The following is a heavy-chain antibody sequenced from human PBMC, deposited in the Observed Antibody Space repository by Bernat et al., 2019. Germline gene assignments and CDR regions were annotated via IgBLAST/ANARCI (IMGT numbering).Heavy chain of an antibody. J-gene: IGHJ4*02. D-gene: IGHD1-1*01. CDR2: ISGSGDST. CDR3: ARDYNWDFDY. V-gene: IGHV3-23*04. Sequence: EVQLVESGGGLVKPGGSLRLSCAASGFIFSTYAMSWVRQAPGKGLEWVSAISGSGDSTNYADSVKGRFTISRDNSKNTLYLQMNSLRAEDTAVYYCARDYNWDFDYWGQGTLVTVSS. CDR1: GFIFSTYA.